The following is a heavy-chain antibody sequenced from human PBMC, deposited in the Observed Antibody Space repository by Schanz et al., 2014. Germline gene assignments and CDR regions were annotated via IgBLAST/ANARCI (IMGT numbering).Heavy chain of an antibody. J-gene: IGHJ4*02. D-gene: IGHD3-3*01. V-gene: IGHV3-30*04. Sequence: QVQLVESGGGVVQPGRSLRLSCAASGFTVRSYAMHWVRQAPGKGLEWVAAISYDGNEKHYPDSVKGRFTISRDNSRNTLFLQMNSLRAEDTAVYYCARDKGGYYPFDYWGQGTLVTVSS. CDR1: GFTVRSYA. CDR3: ARDKGGYYPFDY. CDR2: ISYDGNEK.